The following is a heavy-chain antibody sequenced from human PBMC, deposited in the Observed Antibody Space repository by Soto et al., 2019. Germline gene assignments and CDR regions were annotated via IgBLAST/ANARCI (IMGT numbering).Heavy chain of an antibody. Sequence: PGGSLRLSCAASGFTFSNAWINWVRQAPGKGLVWVSRINTDGSRTNYADSVKGRFTISRDNAKNTLYLQMNSLRAEDTAVYYCARVATGSYNWFDPWGQGTQVTVSS. J-gene: IGHJ5*02. CDR1: GFTFSNAW. D-gene: IGHD1-26*01. CDR2: INTDGSRT. CDR3: ARVATGSYNWFDP. V-gene: IGHV3-74*01.